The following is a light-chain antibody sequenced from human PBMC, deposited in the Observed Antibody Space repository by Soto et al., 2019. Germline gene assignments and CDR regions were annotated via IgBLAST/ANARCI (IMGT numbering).Light chain of an antibody. CDR2: DAS. CDR3: QQYDNLPRT. V-gene: IGKV1-33*01. J-gene: IGKJ1*01. Sequence: DIQMTQSPSSLSASVGARGTITCPASQDISHYFNWYQQKPGKTPKLLIYDASNLETGVPSMFSGSGSGTDFTFTISSLQPEDIATYYCQQYDNLPRTFGQGTKVEIK. CDR1: QDISHY.